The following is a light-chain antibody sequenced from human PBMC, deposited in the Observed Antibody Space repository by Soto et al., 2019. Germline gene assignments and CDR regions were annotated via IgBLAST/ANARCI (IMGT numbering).Light chain of an antibody. V-gene: IGLV2-14*01. CDR3: FSYTSSGTYV. CDR2: EVS. CDR1: SSDVGNYKY. Sequence: QSVLTQPASVSGSPGQSITISCTGTSSDVGNYKYVSWYQQHPGKAPKLMIYEVSNWPSGVSNRFSGSKSGNTASLTISGLQAEDDTDYYCFSYTSSGTYVLGTGTKVTVL. J-gene: IGLJ1*01.